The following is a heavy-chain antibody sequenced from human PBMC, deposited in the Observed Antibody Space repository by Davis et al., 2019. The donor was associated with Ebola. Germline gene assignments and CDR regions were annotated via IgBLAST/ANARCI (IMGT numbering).Heavy chain of an antibody. CDR3: ARQESLYGYIDY. Sequence: GGSLRLSCKGSGYIFTDYWIDWVRQMPGKGLEWMGIIYPGDSDIRYSPSFQGQVTISVDRSISTAYLQWSSLKASDTAIYYCARQESLYGYIDYWGQGTLVTVSS. V-gene: IGHV5-51*01. D-gene: IGHD5-18*01. CDR1: GYIFTDYW. CDR2: IYPGDSDI. J-gene: IGHJ4*02.